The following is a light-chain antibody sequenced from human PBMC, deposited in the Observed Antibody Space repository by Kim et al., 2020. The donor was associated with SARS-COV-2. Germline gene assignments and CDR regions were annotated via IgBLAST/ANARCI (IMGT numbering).Light chain of an antibody. CDR1: QSVRSTF. CDR3: QQYDSSPWT. CDR2: GAS. J-gene: IGKJ1*01. V-gene: IGKV3-20*01. Sequence: EIVLTQSPGTLSLSPGERGTLSCRASQSVRSTFLAWYQQKPGQAPRLLIYGASSRATGIPDRFRGSGSGTDFALTISSLEPEDFAVYYCQQYDSSPWTFGQGTKVDIK.